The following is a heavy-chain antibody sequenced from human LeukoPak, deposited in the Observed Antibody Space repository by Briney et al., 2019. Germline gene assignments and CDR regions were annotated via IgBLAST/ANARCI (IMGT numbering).Heavy chain of an antibody. D-gene: IGHD3/OR15-3a*01. V-gene: IGHV3-74*01. J-gene: IGHJ4*02. CDR2: INSDGSST. CDR3: ARGPRIDFFEY. Sequence: GGSLRLSCAASRFTFSTYWMHWVRQAPGKGLVWVSRINSDGSSTTYADSVKGRFTTSRDNAKNTLYLEMSSLRADDTAVYYCARGPRIDFFEYWGQGTLVTVSS. CDR1: RFTFSTYW.